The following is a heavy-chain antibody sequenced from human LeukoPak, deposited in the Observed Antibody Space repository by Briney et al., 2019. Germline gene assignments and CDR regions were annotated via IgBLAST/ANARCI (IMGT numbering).Heavy chain of an antibody. CDR3: AMESYYDSSYYFDY. V-gene: IGHV3-66*01. D-gene: IGHD3-22*01. Sequence: GGSLRLSCAASGFTVSSNYMSWVRQAPGKGLEWVSVIYSGGSTYYADSVKGRFTISRDNSKNTLYLQMNSLRAEDTAVYYCAMESYYDSSYYFDYWGQGTLVTVSS. CDR1: GFTVSSNY. J-gene: IGHJ4*02. CDR2: IYSGGST.